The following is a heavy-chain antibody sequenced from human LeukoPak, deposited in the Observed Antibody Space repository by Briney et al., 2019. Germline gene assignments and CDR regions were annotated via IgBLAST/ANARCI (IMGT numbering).Heavy chain of an antibody. CDR2: ISSSSSYI. CDR3: ARDRSRNYGYYFDF. D-gene: IGHD4-11*01. J-gene: IGHJ4*02. V-gene: IGHV3-21*01. Sequence: KPGGSLRLSCAASGITFSSHTMNWVRHAPGKGLEWVSSISSSSSYIYYAGSVKGRFTISRDNAKNSLFLQMTSLRAEDTAVYYCARDRSRNYGYYFDFWGQGTLVSVSS. CDR1: GITFSSHT.